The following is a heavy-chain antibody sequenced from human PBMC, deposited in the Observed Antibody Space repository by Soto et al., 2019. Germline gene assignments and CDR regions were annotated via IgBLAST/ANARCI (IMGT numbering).Heavy chain of an antibody. CDR1: GFTFSSYS. J-gene: IGHJ4*02. CDR3: ARDTRPDYYGSGSYDFDY. D-gene: IGHD3-10*01. V-gene: IGHV3-21*01. Sequence: GGSLRLSCAASGFTFSSYSMNWVRQAPGKGLEWVSSISSSSSYIYYADSVKGRFTISRDNAKNSLYLQMNSLRAEDTAVYYCARDTRPDYYGSGSYDFDYWGQGTLVTVSS. CDR2: ISSSSSYI.